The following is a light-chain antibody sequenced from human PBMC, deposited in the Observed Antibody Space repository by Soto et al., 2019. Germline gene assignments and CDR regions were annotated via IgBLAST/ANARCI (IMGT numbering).Light chain of an antibody. CDR3: QQSGTSPHT. V-gene: IGKV3-20*01. J-gene: IGKJ2*01. CDR1: QSVNSNY. CDR2: GAS. Sequence: EIVLTQSPGTLSLSPGERATLSCRASQSVNSNYLAWYQQKPGQVPRPLIYGASIRAAGVTDRLSGSGSGTDFTLTISRLEPEDYAVYYCQQSGTSPHTFGQGTQLEIK.